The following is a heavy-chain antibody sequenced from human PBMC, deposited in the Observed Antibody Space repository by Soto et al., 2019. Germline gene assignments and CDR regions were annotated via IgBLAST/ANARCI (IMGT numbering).Heavy chain of an antibody. CDR2: IYWDDDK. V-gene: IGHV2-5*02. Sequence: QITLKESGPPLVKPTQTLTLTCTFSGFSLSTSGVGVGWIRQPPGKALEWLAVIYWDDDKRYSPSLKSRLTITKDTSKNQVVLTMTNIDPVDTATYYCAHQKCFYDGSGARYFDLWGRGTLLTVSS. D-gene: IGHD3-22*01. CDR3: AHQKCFYDGSGARYFDL. J-gene: IGHJ2*01. CDR1: GFSLSTSGVG.